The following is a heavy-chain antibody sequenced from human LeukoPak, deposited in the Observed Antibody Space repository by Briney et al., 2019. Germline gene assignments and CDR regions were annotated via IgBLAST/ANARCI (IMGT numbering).Heavy chain of an antibody. CDR1: GFPLGNPW. Sequence: GGPLRLSFAAPGFPLGNPWWSWARQAPGRGLEWVGRFKGKTDGGTTDYAAPVKGRFAISRDDSKNTLYLQMNSLKTEDTAVYYCTTDLLHRYSGSYPDYWGQGTLVTVSS. CDR2: FKGKTDGGTT. J-gene: IGHJ4*02. D-gene: IGHD1-26*01. CDR3: TTDLLHRYSGSYPDY. V-gene: IGHV3-15*01.